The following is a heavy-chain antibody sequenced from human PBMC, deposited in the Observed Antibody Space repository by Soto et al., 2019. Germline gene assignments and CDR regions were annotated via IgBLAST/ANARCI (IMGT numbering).Heavy chain of an antibody. CDR1: GFTFSSYA. CDR2: ISYDGSNK. D-gene: IGHD3-10*01. V-gene: IGHV3-30-3*01. Sequence: PVGSLRLSCAASGFTFSSYAMHWVRQAPGKGLEWVAVISYDGSNKYYADSVKGRFTISRDNSKNTLYLQMNSLRAEDTAVYYCARDEGVWFGELFRSYGMDVWGQGTTVTVSS. J-gene: IGHJ6*02. CDR3: ARDEGVWFGELFRSYGMDV.